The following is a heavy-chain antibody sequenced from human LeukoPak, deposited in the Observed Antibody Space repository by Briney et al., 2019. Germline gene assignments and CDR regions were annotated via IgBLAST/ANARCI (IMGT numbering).Heavy chain of an antibody. V-gene: IGHV1-69*01. CDR1: GGTFSSYA. CDR2: IIPIFGTA. Sequence: ASVNVSFTASGGTFSSYAISWVRQAPGQGLEWMGGIIPIFGTANYAQKFQGRVTITADESTSTAYMELSSLRSEDTAVYYCARDPYRGYCSGGSCLQWSSTFDSWGQGTLVTVSS. J-gene: IGHJ5*01. D-gene: IGHD2-15*01. CDR3: ARDPYRGYCSGGSCLQWSSTFDS.